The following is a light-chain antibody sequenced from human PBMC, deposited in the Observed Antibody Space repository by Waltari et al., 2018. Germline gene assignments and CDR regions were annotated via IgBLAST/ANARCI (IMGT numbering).Light chain of an antibody. CDR2: GVS. CDR3: SSYTSSSTLGV. Sequence: QSALTQPASVSGSPGQSITISCTGTSRDVGGYNFVSWYQQHPGKAPKLTVLGVSNRPSGVSNRFSGSKSGNTASLTISGLQAEDEADYYCSSYTSSSTLGVFGGGTKLTVL. CDR1: SRDVGGYNF. V-gene: IGLV2-14*01. J-gene: IGLJ3*02.